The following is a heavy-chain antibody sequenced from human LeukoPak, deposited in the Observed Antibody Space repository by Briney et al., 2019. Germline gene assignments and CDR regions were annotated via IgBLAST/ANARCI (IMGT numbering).Heavy chain of an antibody. CDR2: IWYDGSNK. J-gene: IGHJ4*02. CDR3: ARDMVRGVIPDY. Sequence: GGPLRLSCAASGFTFSSYGMHWVRQAPGKGLEWVAIIWYDGSNKYYADSVKGRFTISRDNSKNTLYLQMNSLRVEDTAVYYCARDMVRGVIPDYWGQGTLVTVSS. CDR1: GFTFSSYG. V-gene: IGHV3-33*01. D-gene: IGHD3-10*01.